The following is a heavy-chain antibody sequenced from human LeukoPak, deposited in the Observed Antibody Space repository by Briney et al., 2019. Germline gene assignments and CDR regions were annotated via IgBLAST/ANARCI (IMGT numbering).Heavy chain of an antibody. D-gene: IGHD6-13*01. CDR3: ASSSSWSVYYYYYMDV. Sequence: GASVKVSCQASGGTFSSYAISWVRQAPGQGLEWMGGIIPIFGTANYAQKFQGRVTITADESTSTAYMELSSLRSEDTAVYYCASSSSWSVYYYYYMDVWGKGTTVTISS. J-gene: IGHJ6*03. CDR1: GGTFSSYA. V-gene: IGHV1-69*13. CDR2: IIPIFGTA.